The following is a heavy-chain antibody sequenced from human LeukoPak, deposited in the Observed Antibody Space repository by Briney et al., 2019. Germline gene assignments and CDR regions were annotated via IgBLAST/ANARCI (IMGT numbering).Heavy chain of an antibody. V-gene: IGHV3-30*03. CDR1: GFTFSSYG. CDR3: ARAGYGDYLDNIAFDI. D-gene: IGHD4-17*01. Sequence: PGGSLRLSCAASGFTFSSYGMHWVRQDPGKGLEWVAVISYDGSNKYYADSVKGRFTISRDNSKNTLYLQMNSLRAEDTAVYYCARAGYGDYLDNIAFDIWGQGTMVTVSS. J-gene: IGHJ3*02. CDR2: ISYDGSNK.